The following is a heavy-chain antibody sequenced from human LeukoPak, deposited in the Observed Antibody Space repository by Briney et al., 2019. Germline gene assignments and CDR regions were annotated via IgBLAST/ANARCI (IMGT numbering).Heavy chain of an antibody. D-gene: IGHD6-6*01. V-gene: IGHV1-8*01. CDR2: MNPNSGNT. Sequence: ASVKDSCKASGYTFTSYDINWVRQATGQGLEWMGWMNPNSGNTGYAQKFQGRVTMTRNTSISTAYMELSSLRSEDTAVYYCARGRRARSSIASNWFDPWGQGTLVTVSS. CDR3: ARGRRARSSIASNWFDP. J-gene: IGHJ5*02. CDR1: GYTFTSYD.